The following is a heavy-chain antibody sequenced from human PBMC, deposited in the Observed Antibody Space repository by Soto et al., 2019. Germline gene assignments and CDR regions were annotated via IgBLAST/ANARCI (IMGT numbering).Heavy chain of an antibody. J-gene: IGHJ3*02. CDR1: GGSITSYY. D-gene: IGHD2-15*01. CDR2: IFHGLGP. CDR3: ARDRHWYGSGGPFYPAGSFDI. Sequence: QVHLLQSGPGLVKPSETLSLTCTFSGGSITSYYWSWIRQPPGKGLGWIGYIFHGLGPHYNSSLRGRVSISVDTSKNQLSLELRSLTAADTAVYYCARDRHWYGSGGPFYPAGSFDIWGQGTMVAVST. V-gene: IGHV4-59*01.